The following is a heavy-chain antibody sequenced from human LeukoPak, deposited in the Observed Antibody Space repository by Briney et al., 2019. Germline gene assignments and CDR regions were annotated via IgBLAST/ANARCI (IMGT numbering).Heavy chain of an antibody. V-gene: IGHV3-21*01. CDR3: ARADSGSYYVHFDF. Sequence: GGSLRLSCAGSGFTFSSYSMNWVRQAAGKGLEGVSSTSSSSSYIYYADSVKGRFTISRDNAKNSLYLHMNSLRAEDTAVYYCARADSGSYYVHFDFWGQGTLVTVSS. CDR1: GFTFSSYS. D-gene: IGHD1-26*01. J-gene: IGHJ4*02. CDR2: TSSSSSYI.